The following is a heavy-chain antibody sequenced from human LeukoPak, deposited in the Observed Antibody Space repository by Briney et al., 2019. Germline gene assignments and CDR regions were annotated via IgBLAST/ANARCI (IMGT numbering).Heavy chain of an antibody. CDR3: AREYCSGGSCYRGRFDY. V-gene: IGHV4-34*01. D-gene: IGHD2-15*01. J-gene: IGHJ4*02. CDR2: INHSGST. Sequence: SETLSLTCAVYGGSFSGYYWSWLRQPPGKGLEWIGEINHSGSTNYNPSLKSRVTISVDTSKNQFSLKLSSVTAADTAVYYCAREYCSGGSCYRGRFDYWGQGTLVTVSS. CDR1: GGSFSGYY.